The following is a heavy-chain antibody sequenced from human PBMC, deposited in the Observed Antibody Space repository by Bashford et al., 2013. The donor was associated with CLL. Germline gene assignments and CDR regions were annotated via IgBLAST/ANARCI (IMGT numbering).Heavy chain of an antibody. Sequence: GSRRDSPVQRLVSIFSNYGIHWVRPGSRQGACSGSSLIYSGDSTNYAASVKGRFTISRDESNNTLFLQMDSLRVEDTAVYYCARIGYTYGWVRNWGRGNPGHRLL. D-gene: IGHD5-18*01. CDR3: ARIGYTYGWVRN. CDR1: VSIFSNYG. V-gene: IGHV3-NL1*01. J-gene: IGHJ4*02. CDR2: IYSGDST.